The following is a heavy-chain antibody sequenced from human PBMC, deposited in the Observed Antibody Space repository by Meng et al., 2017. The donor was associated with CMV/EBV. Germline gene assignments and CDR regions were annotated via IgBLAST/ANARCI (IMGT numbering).Heavy chain of an antibody. V-gene: IGHV1-46*01. CDR2: INPSVGSV. CDR3: ARALRGRGSDY. CDR1: GYTFTIYY. D-gene: IGHD3-10*01. J-gene: IGHJ4*02. Sequence: SCIASGYTFTIYYLHWVRQAPGQGLEWMGLINPSVGSVHLEKKFQGRVTVTRDTSARSVYMHLSSLTSEDTAVYYCARALRGRGSDYWGQGTLVTVSS.